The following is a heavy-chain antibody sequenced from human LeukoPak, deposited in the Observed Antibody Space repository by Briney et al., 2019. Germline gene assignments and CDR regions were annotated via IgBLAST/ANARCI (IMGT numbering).Heavy chain of an antibody. D-gene: IGHD2-15*01. J-gene: IGHJ6*02. Sequence: TSETLSLTCTVSGGSISSGGYYWSWIRQHPGKGLEWIGYIYYSGSTYCNPSLKSRVTISVDTSKNQFSLKLSSVTAADTAVYYCARDSLYCSGGSCYSDYYYGMDVWGQGTTVTVSS. V-gene: IGHV4-31*03. CDR1: GGSISSGGYY. CDR3: ARDSLYCSGGSCYSDYYYGMDV. CDR2: IYYSGST.